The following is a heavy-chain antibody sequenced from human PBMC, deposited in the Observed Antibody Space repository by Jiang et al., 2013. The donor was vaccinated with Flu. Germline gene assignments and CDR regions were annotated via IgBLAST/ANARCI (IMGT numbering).Heavy chain of an antibody. CDR1: GITFSRSA. CDR2: ISGSGGST. D-gene: IGHD5-18*01. Sequence: VQLLESGGGAVQPGGSLRLSCAASGITFSRSAMSWVRQAPGKGLEWVSAISGSGGSTYYADSVKGRFTISRDNSRNTLYLQMNSLRTEDTAVYYCAKGGYSYGEYRFYSDYWGQGTLVTVSS. J-gene: IGHJ4*02. V-gene: IGHV3-23*01. CDR3: AKGGYSYGEYRFYSDY.